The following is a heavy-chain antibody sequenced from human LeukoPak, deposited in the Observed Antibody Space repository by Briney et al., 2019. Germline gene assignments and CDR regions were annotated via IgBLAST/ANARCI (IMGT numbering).Heavy chain of an antibody. Sequence: GGSLRLSCAASGFTVSSNYMSWVRQAPGKGLEWVSVIYTGDSTYYSDSVMGRFIISRDISKNTVYLQMNSLGAEDTALYYCAREKYYYGSGFDLWGRGTLVTVSS. CDR3: AREKYYYGSGFDL. J-gene: IGHJ2*01. D-gene: IGHD3-10*01. V-gene: IGHV3-53*01. CDR1: GFTVSSNY. CDR2: IYTGDST.